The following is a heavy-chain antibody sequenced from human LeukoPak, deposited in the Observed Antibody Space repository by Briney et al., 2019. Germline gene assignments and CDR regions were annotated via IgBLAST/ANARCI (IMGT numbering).Heavy chain of an antibody. CDR1: GYTFTGYY. Sequence: ASVKVSCKASGYTFTGYYMHWVRQAPGQGLEWMGWINPNSGGTNYAQKFQGRVTMTRDTSISTAYMELSRLRSDDTAVYYCARDIRVTYYYDSSGYGPIDYWGQGTLVTASS. CDR3: ARDIRVTYYYDSSGYGPIDY. J-gene: IGHJ4*02. V-gene: IGHV1-2*02. D-gene: IGHD3-22*01. CDR2: INPNSGGT.